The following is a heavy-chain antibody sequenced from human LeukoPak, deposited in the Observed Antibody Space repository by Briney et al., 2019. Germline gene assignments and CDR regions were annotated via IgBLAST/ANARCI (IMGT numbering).Heavy chain of an antibody. V-gene: IGHV3-11*05. D-gene: IGHD5-12*01. CDR2: ISSGSSYT. Sequence: PGGSLRLSCAASGFAFSDYYMTWIRQAPGKGLEWVSYISSGSSYTNYGDAVKGRFTISRDNSKNMLYLQMNSLRAEDTAVYYCAKDPGYSGYDPPGLWGQGTLVTVSS. CDR1: GFAFSDYY. J-gene: IGHJ4*02. CDR3: AKDPGYSGYDPPGL.